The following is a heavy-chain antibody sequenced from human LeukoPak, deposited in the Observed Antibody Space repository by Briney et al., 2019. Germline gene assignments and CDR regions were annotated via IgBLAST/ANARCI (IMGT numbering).Heavy chain of an antibody. CDR1: GFTFSSYS. J-gene: IGHJ5*02. CDR3: ARDDCSGYYPRWFDP. Sequence: QPGGSLRLSCAASGFTFSSYSMDWVRQAPGKGLEWVSYISSSSSTIYYADSVKGRFTISRDNAKNSLYLQMNSLRAEDTAVYYCARDDCSGYYPRWFDPWGQGTLVTVSS. D-gene: IGHD3-22*01. CDR2: ISSSSSTI. V-gene: IGHV3-48*01.